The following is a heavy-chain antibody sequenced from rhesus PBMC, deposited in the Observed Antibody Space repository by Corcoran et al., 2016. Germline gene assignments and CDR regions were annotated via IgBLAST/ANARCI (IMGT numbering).Heavy chain of an antibody. CDR1: GASMSGYYY. V-gene: IGHV4-73*01. D-gene: IGHD1-1*01. CDR2: FDGYSANS. Sequence: QVKLQQWGEGLVKPSETLSLTCAVYGASMSGYYYWPWIRQAPGKGLEWIGNFDGYSANSQDNPSLKKRVTMSGDTSKKQFSLRLNSVTAADTAVYYCARGGQPHDAFDFWGQGLRVTVSS. CDR3: ARGGQPHDAFDF. J-gene: IGHJ3*01.